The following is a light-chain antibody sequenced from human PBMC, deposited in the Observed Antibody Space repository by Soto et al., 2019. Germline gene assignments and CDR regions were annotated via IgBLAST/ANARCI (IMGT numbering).Light chain of an antibody. V-gene: IGKV3-11*01. CDR1: QSVSSY. Sequence: ESVLTQSPATLSLSPGERATLSCRASQSVSSYLAWYQQKPGQAPRLLIYDASNRATGIPARFSGSGSGTDFTLTISSLETEDFAVYYCHQRSNWPLTFGGGTKVDIK. J-gene: IGKJ4*01. CDR3: HQRSNWPLT. CDR2: DAS.